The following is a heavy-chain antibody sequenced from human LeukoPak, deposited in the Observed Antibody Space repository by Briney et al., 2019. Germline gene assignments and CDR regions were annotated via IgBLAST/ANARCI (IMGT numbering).Heavy chain of an antibody. CDR1: GYTFTSYG. Sequence: GASVKVSCKASGYTFTSYGISWVRQAPGKGVEGTGWISAYNGNTNYAQKLQGRVTMTTDTSTSTAYMELRSLRSDDTAVYFCARNAAYDILTGYYYYYGMDVWGKGTTVTVSS. D-gene: IGHD3-9*01. CDR2: ISAYNGNT. J-gene: IGHJ6*04. CDR3: ARNAAYDILTGYYYYYGMDV. V-gene: IGHV1-18*04.